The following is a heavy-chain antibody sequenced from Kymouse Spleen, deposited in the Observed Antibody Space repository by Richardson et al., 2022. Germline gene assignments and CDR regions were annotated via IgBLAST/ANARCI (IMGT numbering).Heavy chain of an antibody. D-gene: IGHD3-10*01. Sequence: QVQLVESGGGVVQPGRSLRLSCAASGFTFSSYGMHWVRQAPGKGLEWVAVIWYDGSNKYYADSVKGRFTISRDNSKNTLYLQMNSLRAEDTAVYYCAAYYYGSGSEGVYYYGMDVWGQGTTVTVSS. CDR1: GFTFSSYG. V-gene: IGHV3-33*01. J-gene: IGHJ6*02. CDR2: IWYDGSNK. CDR3: AAYYYGSGSEGVYYYGMDV.